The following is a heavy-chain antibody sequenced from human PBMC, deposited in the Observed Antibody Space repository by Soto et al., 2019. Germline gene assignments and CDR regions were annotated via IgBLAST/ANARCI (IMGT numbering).Heavy chain of an antibody. D-gene: IGHD5-12*01. Sequence: QVQLVQSGAAVKKPGSSVKVSCKASGGTFSSYTISWVRQAPGQGLEWMGRIIPILGIANYAQKFQGRVTITADKSTSTAYMELSSLRSEDTAVYYCAHGRLEESRDGYRGWFDPWGQGTLVTVSS. V-gene: IGHV1-69*02. CDR1: GGTFSSYT. CDR3: AHGRLEESRDGYRGWFDP. J-gene: IGHJ5*02. CDR2: IIPILGIA.